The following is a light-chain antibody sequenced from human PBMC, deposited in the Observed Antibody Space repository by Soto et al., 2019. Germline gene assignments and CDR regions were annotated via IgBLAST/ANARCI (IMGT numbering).Light chain of an antibody. CDR1: QSVSTY. CDR2: SAS. V-gene: IGKV3-15*01. Sequence: EIVMTQSPATLSVSPGERATLSCRASQSVSTYLASYQQKPGQAPRLLIYSASTRATGIPARFSGGGSGTEFTLTISSLQSEDFAVYICQQYNDWPPRWTFGQGTKVEIK. J-gene: IGKJ1*01. CDR3: QQYNDWPPRWT.